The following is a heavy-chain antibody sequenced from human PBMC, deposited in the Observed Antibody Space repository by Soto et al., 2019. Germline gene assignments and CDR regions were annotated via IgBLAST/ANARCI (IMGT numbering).Heavy chain of an antibody. Sequence: SETLSLPCTVSGGFISSSSYYWGWIRQPPGKGLGWIGSIYYSGSTYYNPSLKSRVTISVDTSKNQFSLKLSSVTAADTAVYYCASAHGSGSYYKPHYYYGMDVWGQGTTVTVSS. CDR3: ASAHGSGSYYKPHYYYGMDV. CDR2: IYYSGST. CDR1: GGFISSSSYY. J-gene: IGHJ6*02. V-gene: IGHV4-39*01. D-gene: IGHD3-10*01.